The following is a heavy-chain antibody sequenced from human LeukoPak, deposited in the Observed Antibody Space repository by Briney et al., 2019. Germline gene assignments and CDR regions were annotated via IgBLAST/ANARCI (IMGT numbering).Heavy chain of an antibody. CDR3: AQFVYYYDTSGYSH. V-gene: IGHV3-23*01. CDR1: GFSFSSYA. D-gene: IGHD3-22*01. J-gene: IGHJ4*02. Sequence: GGSLRLSCVASGFSFSSYAMSWVRQAPGKGLEWVSAISESGTSTYYADSVKGRFTISRDNSKNTLYLQMNSLRAEDTAVYYCAQFVYYYDTSGYSHWGQGSLVTVSS. CDR2: ISESGTST.